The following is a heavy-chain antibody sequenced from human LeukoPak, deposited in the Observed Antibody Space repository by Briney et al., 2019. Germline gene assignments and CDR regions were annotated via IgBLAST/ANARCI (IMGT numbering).Heavy chain of an antibody. Sequence: GGSLRLSCAASGFTFNTYAMTWVRQAPGKGLEWVASIRSDGGVTYYADSVKGRFTISRDNSKNTVYLQMDSLRAEDPAVYYCAKDRGGWFGGPRGGYYFDYWGQGTLVTVSS. J-gene: IGHJ4*02. CDR2: IRSDGGVT. V-gene: IGHV3-23*01. D-gene: IGHD3-10*01. CDR3: AKDRGGWFGGPRGGYYFDY. CDR1: GFTFNTYA.